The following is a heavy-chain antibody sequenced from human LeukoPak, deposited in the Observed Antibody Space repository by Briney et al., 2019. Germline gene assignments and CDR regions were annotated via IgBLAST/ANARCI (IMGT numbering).Heavy chain of an antibody. CDR3: ARVGRGPGYCSGGSCPQAFDI. J-gene: IGHJ3*02. Sequence: GGSLRLSCAASGFTFSSYEMNWVRQAPGKGLEWVSYISSSGSTKYYADSVKGRFTISRDNAKNSLYLQMNSLRAEDTAVYYCARVGRGPGYCSGGSCPQAFDIWGQGTMVTVSS. CDR2: ISSSGSTK. D-gene: IGHD2-15*01. CDR1: GFTFSSYE. V-gene: IGHV3-48*03.